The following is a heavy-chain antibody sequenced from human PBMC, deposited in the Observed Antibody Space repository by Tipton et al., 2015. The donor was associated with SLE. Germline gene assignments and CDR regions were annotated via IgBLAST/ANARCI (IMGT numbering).Heavy chain of an antibody. CDR3: VEYSSGWSHAFDI. V-gene: IGHV3-66*02. CDR2: IYSGGST. Sequence: SLRLSCAASGFDFGNSAMSWVRQAPGKGLEWVSVIYSGGSTYYADSVKGRFTISRDNSKNTLYLQMNSLRAEDTAVYYCVEYSSGWSHAFDIWGQGTMVTVSS. J-gene: IGHJ3*02. CDR1: GFDFGNSA. D-gene: IGHD6-19*01.